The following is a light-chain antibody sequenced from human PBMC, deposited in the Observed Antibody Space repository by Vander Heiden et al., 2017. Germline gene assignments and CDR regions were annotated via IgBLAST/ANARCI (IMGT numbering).Light chain of an antibody. J-gene: IGLJ3*02. CDR3: QSADSSGTYHWV. V-gene: IGLV3-25*03. CDR2: KDR. Sequence: SYELTQPPSVSVSPGQTARITCSGDALPTQYAYWYQQKPGQAPVLVRYKDRERPSGIPERFAGSSSGTTVTLTRSGGQAEDEADYYCQSADSSGTYHWVFGGGTKLTVL. CDR1: ALPTQY.